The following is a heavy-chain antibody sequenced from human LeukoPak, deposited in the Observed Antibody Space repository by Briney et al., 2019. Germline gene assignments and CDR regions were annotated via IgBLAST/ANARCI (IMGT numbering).Heavy chain of an antibody. CDR1: GFTFSTYW. V-gene: IGHV3-74*01. Sequence: AGGSLRLSCAASGFTFSTYWMHWVRQAPGKGLVWVSRINTYDSSTSYADSVQGRFTISRDNAKNTLYLQMNRLRAEDTAVYYCARDTNDFWSGPKYNFDYWGQGTLVTVSS. D-gene: IGHD3-3*01. CDR2: INTYDSST. J-gene: IGHJ4*02. CDR3: ARDTNDFWSGPKYNFDY.